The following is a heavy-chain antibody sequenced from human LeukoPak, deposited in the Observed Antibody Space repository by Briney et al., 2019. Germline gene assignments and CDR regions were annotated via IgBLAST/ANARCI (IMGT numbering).Heavy chain of an antibody. V-gene: IGHV4-39*01. D-gene: IGHD5-24*01. CDR3: ARHEEEDGYNAKTPDY. J-gene: IGHJ4*02. Sequence: SETLSLTCDVSGVSISGTNYYWGWIRQPPGMGLEWIGSIHYRLPTFYNPLLKSRVTISVDTSKNQISLRLRSVTAADTAVYYCARHEEEDGYNAKTPDYFGQGTLVTVSS. CDR1: GVSISGTNYY. CDR2: IHYRLPT.